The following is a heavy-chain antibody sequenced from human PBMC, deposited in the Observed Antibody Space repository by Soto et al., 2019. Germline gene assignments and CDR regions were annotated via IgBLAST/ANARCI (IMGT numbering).Heavy chain of an antibody. CDR2: ISWDGLAQ. CDR1: GFTFGRYG. D-gene: IGHD1-1*01. Sequence: GGSLRLSCEASGFTFGRYGMHWVRQAPGMGLEWVAVISWDGLAQYYGDSVRGRFTISRDNSQSTLYLQMNSLRTEDTAIYYCAKETIQVGGPNYFDYWGQGVLVTVSS. J-gene: IGHJ4*02. V-gene: IGHV3-30*18. CDR3: AKETIQVGGPNYFDY.